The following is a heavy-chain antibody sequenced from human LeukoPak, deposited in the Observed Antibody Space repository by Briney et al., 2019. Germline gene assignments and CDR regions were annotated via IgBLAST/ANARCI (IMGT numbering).Heavy chain of an antibody. CDR3: ARGVLVATMGNWFDP. J-gene: IGHJ5*02. CDR2: IYHSGST. Sequence: SQTLSLTCAVSGGSISSGGYSWSWIRQPPGKGLEWIGYIYHSGSTYYNPPLKSRVTISVDRSKNQFSLKLSSVTAADTAVYYCARGVLVATMGNWFDPWGQGTLVTVSS. V-gene: IGHV4-30-2*01. CDR1: GGSISSGGYS. D-gene: IGHD5-12*01.